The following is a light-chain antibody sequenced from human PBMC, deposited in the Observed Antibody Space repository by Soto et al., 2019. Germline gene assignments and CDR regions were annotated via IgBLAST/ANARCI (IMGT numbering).Light chain of an antibody. CDR3: HQYHTYST. CDR2: DAS. V-gene: IGKV1-5*01. CDR1: QTISTW. Sequence: DIQITHSPSTLSSSVFDIFIITCRASQTISTWVAWYQHKTGKAPTLLIYDASSLESGVPSRFSGGGSGTEFALTISSLQPDDFATYYCHQYHTYSTFGQGTKVDIK. J-gene: IGKJ1*01.